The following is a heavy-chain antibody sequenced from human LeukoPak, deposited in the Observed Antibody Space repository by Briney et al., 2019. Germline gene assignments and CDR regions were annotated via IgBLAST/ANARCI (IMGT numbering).Heavy chain of an antibody. CDR3: ARILDTAGGY. CDR1: GGSISSGGYY. Sequence: SQTPSLTCTVSGGSISSGGYYWSWIRQPPGKGLEWIGYIYYSGSTYYNPSLKSRVTISVDTSKNQFSLKLSSVTATDTAVYYCARILDTAGGYWGQGTLVTVSS. V-gene: IGHV4-31*03. J-gene: IGHJ4*02. CDR2: IYYSGST. D-gene: IGHD5-18*01.